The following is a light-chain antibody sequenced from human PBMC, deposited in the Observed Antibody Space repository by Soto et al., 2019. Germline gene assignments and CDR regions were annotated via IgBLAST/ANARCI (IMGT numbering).Light chain of an antibody. V-gene: IGLV2-14*01. CDR3: SSYTNNNTTRV. Sequence: QSVLTQPASVSGSPGQSITISCTGTSSDVGGYHYVSWYQQHPGKAPKLMIYEVSNRPSGVSNRFSGSKSGNTASLTISGLQAEDEADYYCSSYTNNNTTRVFGGGTKLTVL. CDR1: SSDVGGYHY. CDR2: EVS. J-gene: IGLJ3*02.